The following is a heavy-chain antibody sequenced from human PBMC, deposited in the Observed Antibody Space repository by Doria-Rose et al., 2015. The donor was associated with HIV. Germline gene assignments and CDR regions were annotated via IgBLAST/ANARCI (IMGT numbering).Heavy chain of an antibody. CDR2: IFSDDER. Sequence: QVQLVQSGPVLVKPTETLTLTCTVSGVSLSSPGMGVSWIRQPPGKALEWLANIFSDDERSYNPSLKSRLTIPRGTSKSQVVLTMTDMDPVDTATYYCARIKSSRWYHKYYFDFWGQGTLVIVSA. V-gene: IGHV2-26*01. CDR3: ARIKSSRWYHKYYFDF. D-gene: IGHD6-13*01. J-gene: IGHJ4*02. CDR1: GVSLSSPGMG.